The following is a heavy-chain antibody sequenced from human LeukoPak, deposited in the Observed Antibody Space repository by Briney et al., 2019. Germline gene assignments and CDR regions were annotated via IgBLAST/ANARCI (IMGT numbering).Heavy chain of an antibody. CDR3: SRGWAYESSEPHDY. Sequence: PSETLSLTCAVSGYSIKSGHYWGWIRQPPGKGLEYIGSIHHTGNTYYNPSLKSRVIMSVDTSKNQFSLKLSSVTAADTAVYYCSRGWAYESSEPHDYWGQEPWSSSPQ. J-gene: IGHJ4*01. V-gene: IGHV4-38-2*01. CDR1: GYSIKSGHY. D-gene: IGHD3-22*01. CDR2: IHHTGNT.